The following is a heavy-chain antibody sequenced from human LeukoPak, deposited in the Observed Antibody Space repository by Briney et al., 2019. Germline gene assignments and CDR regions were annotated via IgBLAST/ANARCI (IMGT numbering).Heavy chain of an antibody. V-gene: IGHV1-18*01. CDR1: GYTFTNYG. D-gene: IGHD6-19*01. CDR2: ISVYNGNT. CDR3: ARGVAGPYYYYMDV. J-gene: IGHJ6*03. Sequence: ASVKVSCKASGYTFTNYGISWVRQAPGQGLEWMGWISVYNGNTNYAQKFQGRVTMTTDTSTSTAYMELRSLRSDDTAVYYCARGVAGPYYYYMDVWGRGTTVTVSS.